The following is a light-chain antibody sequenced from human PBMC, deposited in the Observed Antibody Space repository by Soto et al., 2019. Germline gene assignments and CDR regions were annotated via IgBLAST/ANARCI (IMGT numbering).Light chain of an antibody. CDR1: SSNIGAGYD. V-gene: IGLV1-40*01. CDR3: QSYVGRRGAVV. CDR2: GNS. Sequence: QSVLTQPPSVSGAPGQRVTISCTGSSSNIGAGYDVHWYQQLPGTAPKLLIYGNSNRPSGVPDRVSGSKSGTSASLAITGLQAEDAADYYCQSYVGRRGAVVFGGGTKVTVL. J-gene: IGLJ2*01.